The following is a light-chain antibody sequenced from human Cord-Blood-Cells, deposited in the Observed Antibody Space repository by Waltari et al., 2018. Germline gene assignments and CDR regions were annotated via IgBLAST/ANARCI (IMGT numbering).Light chain of an antibody. Sequence: NFMLTQPHSVSESPGKTVTISCPRRSGRTTRNSAQWYQQRPGSAPTTVIYEDNQRPSGVPDRFSGSIDSSSNSASLTISGLKTEDEADYYCQSYDSSNWVCGGGTKLTVL. V-gene: IGLV6-57*03. CDR1: SGRTTRNS. CDR2: EDN. J-gene: IGLJ3*02. CDR3: QSYDSSNWV.